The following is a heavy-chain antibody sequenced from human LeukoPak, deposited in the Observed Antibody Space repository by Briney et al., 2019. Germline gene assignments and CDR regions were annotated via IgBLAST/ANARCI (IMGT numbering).Heavy chain of an antibody. Sequence: SETLSLTCTVSGDSINSGGYYWSWIRQHPGKGLEWIGHIYYSGSTYYNPSLKSRITISVDTSKSHFSLKLSSVTAADTAVYYCARVKTAPKYYFYYWGQGTLVTVSS. V-gene: IGHV4-31*03. CDR1: GDSINSGGYY. CDR3: ARVKTAPKYYFYY. D-gene: IGHD5-18*01. CDR2: IYYSGST. J-gene: IGHJ4*02.